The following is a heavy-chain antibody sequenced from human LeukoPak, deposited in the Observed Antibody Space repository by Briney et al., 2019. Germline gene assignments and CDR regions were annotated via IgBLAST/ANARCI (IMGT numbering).Heavy chain of an antibody. CDR2: ITSDGSST. CDR3: AKGITYGSGKFYFDY. D-gene: IGHD3-10*01. V-gene: IGHV3-74*01. J-gene: IGHJ4*02. Sequence: PGGSLRLSCAASGFTFSSTWMNWVRQGPGKGLEWVSRITSDGSSTIYADSVKGRFTISRDNAKSTVYLQMNSLRAEDTAVYYCAKGITYGSGKFYFDYWGQGTLVTVSS. CDR1: GFTFSSTW.